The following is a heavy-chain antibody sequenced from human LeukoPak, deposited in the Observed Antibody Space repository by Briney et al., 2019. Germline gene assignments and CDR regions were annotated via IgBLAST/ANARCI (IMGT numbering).Heavy chain of an antibody. Sequence: GGSLRLSCAASGFTFSSYAMSWVRQAPGKGLEWVSAISGSGGSTYYADSVKGRFTISRDNSKNTLYLQMNSLRAEDTAVYYCAKSYYGSGSYYRVDASDIWGQGTMVTVSS. J-gene: IGHJ3*02. CDR1: GFTFSSYA. V-gene: IGHV3-23*01. D-gene: IGHD3-10*01. CDR3: AKSYYGSGSYYRVDASDI. CDR2: ISGSGGST.